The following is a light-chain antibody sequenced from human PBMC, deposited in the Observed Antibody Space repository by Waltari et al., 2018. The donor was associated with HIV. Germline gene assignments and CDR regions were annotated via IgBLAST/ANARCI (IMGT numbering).Light chain of an antibody. V-gene: IGLV1-47*01. CDR3: AAWDDTLSSYV. CDR1: NYNIGSKD. J-gene: IGLJ1*01. CDR2: RTN. Sequence: QSVLTQPPSASGTPGQRVTISCSGSNYNIGSKDVYWFQHLPGTAPKLLIYRTNQRRSGVPDRFSGSKSGTSASLAISGLRSDDEADYYCAAWDDTLSSYVFGTGTTVTV.